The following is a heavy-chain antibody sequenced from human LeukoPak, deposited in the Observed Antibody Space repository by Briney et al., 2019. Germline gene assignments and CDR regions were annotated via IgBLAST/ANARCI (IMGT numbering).Heavy chain of an antibody. Sequence: SSETLSLTCTVSGGSISSSIYYWGWIRQPPGKGLEWIGTIYYSGSTYYTPSLKSRVTISVDTSKNQFSLKLSSVTAADTAVYYCASLRSSSSYYFDYWGQGTLVTVSS. CDR3: ASLRSSSSYYFDY. CDR2: IYYSGST. CDR1: GGSISSSIYY. D-gene: IGHD6-6*01. J-gene: IGHJ4*02. V-gene: IGHV4-39*01.